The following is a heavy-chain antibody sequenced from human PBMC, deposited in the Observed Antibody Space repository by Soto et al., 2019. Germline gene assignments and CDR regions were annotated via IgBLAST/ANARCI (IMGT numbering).Heavy chain of an antibody. J-gene: IGHJ4*02. V-gene: IGHV4-59*01. D-gene: IGHD1-26*01. Sequence: PSETLSLTCTFSGGSISGYYWSLIRQPPGRGLEWLGYISYSGSTNYNPSLKSRVTISVDTSKNHFSMKLSSVTAADTAVYYCARVLSGSSLFDYWGQGTLVTVSS. CDR1: GGSISGYY. CDR2: ISYSGST. CDR3: ARVLSGSSLFDY.